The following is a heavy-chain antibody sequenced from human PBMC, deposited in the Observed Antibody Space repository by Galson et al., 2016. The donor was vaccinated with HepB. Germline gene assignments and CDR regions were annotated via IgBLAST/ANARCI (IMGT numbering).Heavy chain of an antibody. D-gene: IGHD3-3*01. CDR2: ISASGVT. Sequence: SLRLSCAASGFRFTKFAMTWVRQAPGKGLEWVSGISASGVTYYADSVRGRFTVSRDDSKNTVFLQMKSLRADDTALYYCAKDAIGWVIGWLDPWGQGTQVTVSS. J-gene: IGHJ5*02. CDR3: AKDAIGWVIGWLDP. V-gene: IGHV3-23*01. CDR1: GFRFTKFA.